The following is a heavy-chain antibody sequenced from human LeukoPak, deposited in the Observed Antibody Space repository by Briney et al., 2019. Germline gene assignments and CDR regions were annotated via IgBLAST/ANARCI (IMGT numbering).Heavy chain of an antibody. D-gene: IGHD3-16*01. CDR3: ARGLPGGFDY. CDR1: GFTFSSYD. V-gene: IGHV3-13*01. J-gene: IGHJ4*02. Sequence: GGSLRLSCAASGFTFSSYDMHWVCQATGKGLEWVSGISTAGDTYYPGSVKGRFTVSRENAKNSLYLQMNSLRAGDTAVYYCARGLPGGFDYWGQGTLVTVSS. CDR2: ISTAGDT.